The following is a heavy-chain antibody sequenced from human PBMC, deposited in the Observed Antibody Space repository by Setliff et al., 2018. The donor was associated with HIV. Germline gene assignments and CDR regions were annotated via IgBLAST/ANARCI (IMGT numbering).Heavy chain of an antibody. J-gene: IGHJ4*02. CDR2: IYHSGST. D-gene: IGHD1-26*01. Sequence: SETLSLTCAVSGYSISSGYYWGWIRQPPGKGLEWIGSIYHSGSTYYNPSLKSRVTISVDTSKNQLSLKLSSVTAADTAVYYCARHGWSGSYYYPFEYWGQGTLVTVPQ. V-gene: IGHV4-38-2*01. CDR3: ARHGWSGSYYYPFEY. CDR1: GYSISSGYY.